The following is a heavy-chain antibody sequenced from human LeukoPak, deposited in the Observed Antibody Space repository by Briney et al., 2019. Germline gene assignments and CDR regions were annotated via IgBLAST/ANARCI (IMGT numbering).Heavy chain of an antibody. Sequence: PGGSLRLSCAASGFPFSNYAMHWVRQAPGKGLGWVAVIWYDGSNKYYADSVKGRFTISRDNSKNTLYLQMNSLRAEDTAVYYCARDPIAAVRFDYWGQGTLVTVSS. CDR1: GFPFSNYA. V-gene: IGHV3-33*08. J-gene: IGHJ4*02. CDR2: IWYDGSNK. CDR3: ARDPIAAVRFDY. D-gene: IGHD6-13*01.